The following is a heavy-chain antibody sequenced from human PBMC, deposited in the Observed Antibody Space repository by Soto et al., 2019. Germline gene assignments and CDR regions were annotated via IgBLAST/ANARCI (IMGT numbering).Heavy chain of an antibody. Sequence: GGSLRLSCAASGFTFSDYYMSWIRQAPGKGLEWVSYISSSGSTIYYADSVKGRFTISRDNAKNSLYLQMNSLRAEDTAVYYCARDPADPYYYYYYMDVWGKGTTVTVSS. CDR2: ISSSGSTI. CDR3: ARDPADPYYYYYYMDV. CDR1: GFTFSDYY. V-gene: IGHV3-11*01. D-gene: IGHD2-15*01. J-gene: IGHJ6*03.